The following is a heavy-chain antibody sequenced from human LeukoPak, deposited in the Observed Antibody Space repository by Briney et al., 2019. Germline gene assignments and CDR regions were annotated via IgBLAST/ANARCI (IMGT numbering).Heavy chain of an antibody. Sequence: ASVKVSCKASGGTFSSYAISWVRQAPGQGLEWMGGIIPIFGTANYAQKFQGRVTITTDESTSTAYMELSTLRSEDTAVYYCARGSIAAAVLHWFDPWGQGTLVTFSS. CDR3: ARGSIAAAVLHWFDP. CDR2: IIPIFGTA. CDR1: GGTFSSYA. V-gene: IGHV1-69*05. D-gene: IGHD6-13*01. J-gene: IGHJ5*02.